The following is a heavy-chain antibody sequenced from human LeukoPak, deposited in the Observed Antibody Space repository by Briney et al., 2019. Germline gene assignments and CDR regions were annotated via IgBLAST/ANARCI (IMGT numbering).Heavy chain of an antibody. Sequence: SETLSLTCTVSGGSITSYYWTWIRHPPGKGLEWIGYIYHSGTTNYNPSLKSRVTISVDTSKNQFSLRLSSVTAADTAVYYCAQKAPYSPGYSQQWGQGTLVTVSA. D-gene: IGHD2-15*01. CDR3: AQKAPYSPGYSQQ. CDR1: GGSITSYY. CDR2: IYHSGTT. J-gene: IGHJ1*01. V-gene: IGHV4-59*01.